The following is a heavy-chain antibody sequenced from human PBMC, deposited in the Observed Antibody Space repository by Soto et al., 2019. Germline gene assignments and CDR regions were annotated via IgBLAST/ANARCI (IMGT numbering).Heavy chain of an antibody. J-gene: IGHJ5*02. V-gene: IGHV4-61*01. CDR1: GASVNSENYY. CDR2: VYYSGST. Sequence: SETLSLTCTVSGASVNSENYYWSWIRQPPGKGLEWIGYVYYSGSTNYNPSLKSRATISLDTYRNQFSLKMTSMTSADTAFYYCARGVFRFLQWFDPWGQGTLVTVSS. D-gene: IGHD3-3*01. CDR3: ARGVFRFLQWFDP.